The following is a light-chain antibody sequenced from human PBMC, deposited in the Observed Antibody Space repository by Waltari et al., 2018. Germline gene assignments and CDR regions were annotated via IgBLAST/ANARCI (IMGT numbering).Light chain of an antibody. CDR2: EGN. Sequence: QSALTQPASVSGSPGQSITITCTGSSADVGGYNLVSWYQHHPGQAPRLLMYEGNERPAGIPSRFSGSKSGNTASLTVSGLRIEDEADYYCCSYGGVNTLGVLFGGGSKLTV. J-gene: IGLJ2*01. V-gene: IGLV2-23*03. CDR3: CSYGGVNTLGVL. CDR1: SADVGGYNL.